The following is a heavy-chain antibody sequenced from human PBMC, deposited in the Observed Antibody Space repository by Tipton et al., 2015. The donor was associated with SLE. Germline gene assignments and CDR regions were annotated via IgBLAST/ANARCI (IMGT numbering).Heavy chain of an antibody. V-gene: IGHV4-38-2*01. CDR2: MFHSGTT. CDR1: GYSISSDYY. J-gene: IGHJ4*02. CDR3: ARSMDGAMGGY. D-gene: IGHD4/OR15-4a*01. Sequence: TLSLTCEVSGYSISSDYYWGWIRQPPGEGLEWIGSMFHSGTTYVNPSLKSRVTISVDKSKSQFSLKVRSVTAADTAVYYCARSMDGAMGGYWGQGTLVTVSS.